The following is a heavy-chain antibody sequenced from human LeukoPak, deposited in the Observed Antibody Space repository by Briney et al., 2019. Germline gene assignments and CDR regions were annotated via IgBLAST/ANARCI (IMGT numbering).Heavy chain of an antibody. CDR3: ARARDSSDWTDY. J-gene: IGHJ4*02. CDR2: IYYSGST. V-gene: IGHV4-59*01. D-gene: IGHD3-22*01. Sequence: SETLSLTCTVSGGSISSYYWSWIRQPPGKGLGWIGYIYYSGSTNYNPSLKSRVTISVDTSKNQFSLKLSSVTAADTAVYYCARARDSSDWTDYWGQGSLVTVSS. CDR1: GGSISSYY.